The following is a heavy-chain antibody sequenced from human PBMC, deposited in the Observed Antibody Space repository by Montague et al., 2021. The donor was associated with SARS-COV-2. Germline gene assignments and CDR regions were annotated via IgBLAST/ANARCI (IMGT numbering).Heavy chain of an antibody. CDR2: IYYSGST. CDR1: VGSISSNNCY. CDR3: ARDGFYYDRSGTANFDY. J-gene: IGHJ4*02. V-gene: IGHV4-39*07. D-gene: IGHD3-22*01. Sequence: SETLSLTCTVSVGSISSNNCYWGWIRQPPGKPLEWVGSIYYSGSTYYNPSLKSRVTMSVDTSENQFSLKLSSVTAAATAVYYCARDGFYYDRSGTANFDYWGQGTLVTVSS.